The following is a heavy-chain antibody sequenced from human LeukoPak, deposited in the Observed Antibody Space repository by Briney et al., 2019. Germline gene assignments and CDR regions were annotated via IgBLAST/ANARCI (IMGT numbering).Heavy chain of an antibody. J-gene: IGHJ6*02. V-gene: IGHV3-21*01. CDR2: ISSSSSYI. CDR1: GFTFSRYS. D-gene: IGHD3-22*01. Sequence: PGGSLRLSCAASGFTFSRYSMNWVRQAPGKGLEWVSSISSSSSYIYYADSVKGRFTISRDTAKNSLYLQMNSLRAEDTAVYYCARDSHYYDSSGYYEDYYYYGMDVWGQGTTVTVSS. CDR3: ARDSHYYDSSGYYEDYYYYGMDV.